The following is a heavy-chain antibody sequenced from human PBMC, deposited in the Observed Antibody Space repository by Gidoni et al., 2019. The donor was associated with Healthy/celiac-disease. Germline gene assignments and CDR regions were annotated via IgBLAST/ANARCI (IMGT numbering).Heavy chain of an antibody. CDR2: IYSGGST. J-gene: IGHJ4*02. Sequence: VSVIYSGGSTYYADSVKGRFTISRDNSKNTLYLQMNSLRAEDTAVYYCARVGAAMGYYFDYWGQGTLVTVSS. D-gene: IGHD5-18*01. CDR3: ARVGAAMGYYFDY. V-gene: IGHV3-53*01.